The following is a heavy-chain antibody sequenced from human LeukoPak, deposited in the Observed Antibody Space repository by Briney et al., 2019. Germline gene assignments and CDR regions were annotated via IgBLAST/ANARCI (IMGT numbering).Heavy chain of an antibody. D-gene: IGHD6-19*01. V-gene: IGHV4-59*01. CDR2: IYYSGST. J-gene: IGHJ4*02. CDR3: ARVSLSSGWLD. Sequence: SETLSLTCAVYGGSISSYYWSWIRQPPGKGLEWIGYIYYSGSTNYNPSLKSRVTISVDTSKNQFSLKLSSVTAADTAVYYCARVSLSSGWLDWGQGTLVTVSS. CDR1: GGSISSYY.